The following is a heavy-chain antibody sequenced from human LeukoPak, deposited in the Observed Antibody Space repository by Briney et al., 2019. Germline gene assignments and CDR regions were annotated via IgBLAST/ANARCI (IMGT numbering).Heavy chain of an antibody. J-gene: IGHJ5*02. D-gene: IGHD6-13*01. CDR2: IYYSGST. CDR1: GGSISSYY. CDR3: ARGGSSRWYGDLDP. V-gene: IGHV4-59*01. Sequence: SETLSLTCTVSGGSISSYYWSWIRQPPGKGLEWIGYIYYSGSTNYNPSLKSRVTISVDTSKNQFSLKLSSVTAADTAVYYCARGGSSRWYGDLDPWGQGTLVTVSS.